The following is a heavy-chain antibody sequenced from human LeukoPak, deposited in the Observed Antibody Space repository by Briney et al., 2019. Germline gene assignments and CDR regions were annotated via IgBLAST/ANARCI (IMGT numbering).Heavy chain of an antibody. Sequence: RGASLQISCQGSGSSFTSYWIGWGRQLPGKGLEWMGIIYPGDSDTRYSPSFQGQVTISADKSISTAYLQWSSLKASDTAMYYCARHGLGYSSSWYGDYWGQGTLVTVSS. D-gene: IGHD6-13*01. CDR1: GSSFTSYW. V-gene: IGHV5-51*01. CDR2: IYPGDSDT. J-gene: IGHJ4*02. CDR3: ARHGLGYSSSWYGDY.